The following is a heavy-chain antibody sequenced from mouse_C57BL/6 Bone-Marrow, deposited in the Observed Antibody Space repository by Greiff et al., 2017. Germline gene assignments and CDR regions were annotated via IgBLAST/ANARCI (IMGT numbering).Heavy chain of an antibody. J-gene: IGHJ4*01. D-gene: IGHD2-4*01. CDR3: TACGDYVRYYAMDY. CDR1: GFTFSSYA. V-gene: IGHV5-9-1*02. CDR2: ISSGGDYI. Sequence: EVKLVESGEGLVKPGGSLKLSCAASGFTFSSYAMSWVRQTPEKRLEWVAYISSGGDYIYYADTVKGRFPISRDNARNTLYLQMSSLKSEDTAMYYCTACGDYVRYYAMDYWGQGTSVTVSS.